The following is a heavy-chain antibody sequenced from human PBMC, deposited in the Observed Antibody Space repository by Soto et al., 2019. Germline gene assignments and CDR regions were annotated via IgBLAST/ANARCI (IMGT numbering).Heavy chain of an antibody. D-gene: IGHD4-17*01. J-gene: IGHJ4*02. CDR1: GYTFTSYG. CDR2: ISAYNGNT. Sequence: QVQLVQSGAEVKKPGASVKVSCKASGYTFTSYGISWVRQAPGQGLEWMGWISAYNGNTNYAQKLQGSVTMTTDTSTRKGYNEPRRPGTEETGVYLWAGAYAYGDEAFDHWGQGTLVTVSS. CDR3: AGAYAYGDEAFDH. V-gene: IGHV1-18*01.